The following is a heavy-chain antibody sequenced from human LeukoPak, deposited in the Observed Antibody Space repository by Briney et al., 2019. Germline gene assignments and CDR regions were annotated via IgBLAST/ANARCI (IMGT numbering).Heavy chain of an antibody. CDR2: ISYDGSNK. D-gene: IGHD5-24*01. Sequence: PGRSLRLSYAASGFTFSSYGMHWVRQAPGKGLEWVAVISYDGSNKYYAGSVKGRFTISRDNSKNTLYLQMNSLRAEDTAVYYCAKLFEMATIKWSFDYWGQGTLVTVSS. V-gene: IGHV3-30*18. J-gene: IGHJ4*02. CDR1: GFTFSSYG. CDR3: AKLFEMATIKWSFDY.